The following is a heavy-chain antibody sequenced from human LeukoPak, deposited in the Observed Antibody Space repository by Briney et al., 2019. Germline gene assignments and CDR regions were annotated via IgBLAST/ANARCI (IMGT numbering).Heavy chain of an antibody. Sequence: SVKVSCKASGGTFSSYAISWVRQAPGQGLEWMGRIIPILGIANYAQKFQGRVTITADKSTSTAYMELSSLRSEDTAVYYCARDTPITSLDYWGQGTLVTVSS. V-gene: IGHV1-69*04. J-gene: IGHJ4*02. CDR1: GGTFSSYA. D-gene: IGHD5-12*01. CDR2: IIPILGIA. CDR3: ARDTPITSLDY.